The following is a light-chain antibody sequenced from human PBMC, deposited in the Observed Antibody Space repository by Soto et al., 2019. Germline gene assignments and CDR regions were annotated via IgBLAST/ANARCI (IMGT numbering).Light chain of an antibody. V-gene: IGKV3-11*01. CDR2: DAY. CDR1: QSVSSY. J-gene: IGKJ2*01. Sequence: EIVLTQSPATLSLSPGERATLSCRASQSVSSYLAWYQQKPGQAPRLLIYDAYNRATGIPARFSGSGSGTAFAHYISSLEPEDLVVYYCQQRSNWPYTFGEGTKLETK. CDR3: QQRSNWPYT.